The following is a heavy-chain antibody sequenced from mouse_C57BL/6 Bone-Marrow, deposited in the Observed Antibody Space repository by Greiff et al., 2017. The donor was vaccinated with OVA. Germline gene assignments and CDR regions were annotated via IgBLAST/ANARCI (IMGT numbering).Heavy chain of an antibody. Sequence: VKLQESGPGLVAPSQSLSITCTVSGFSLTSYGVDWVRQSPGKGLEWLGVIWGVGSTNYNSALKSRLSISKDNSKSQVFLKMNSLQTDDTAMYYCASGLGKGAWFAYWGQGTLVTVSA. J-gene: IGHJ3*01. CDR1: GFSLTSYG. V-gene: IGHV2-6*01. CDR3: ASGLGKGAWFAY. D-gene: IGHD4-1*01. CDR2: IWGVGST.